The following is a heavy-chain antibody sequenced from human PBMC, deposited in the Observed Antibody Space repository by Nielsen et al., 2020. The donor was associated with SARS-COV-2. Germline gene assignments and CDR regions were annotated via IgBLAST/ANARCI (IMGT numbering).Heavy chain of an antibody. CDR3: ARSRWVAASDY. CDR1: GYTFTSYA. D-gene: IGHD6-19*01. J-gene: IGHJ4*02. CDR2: INAGNGNT. Sequence: ASLKVSCKASGYTFTSYAMHWVRQAPGQRLEWMGWINAGNGNTKYSQKFQGRVTITRDTSASTAYMELSSLRSEDTAVYYCARSRWVAASDYWGPGTLVTVSS. V-gene: IGHV1-3*01.